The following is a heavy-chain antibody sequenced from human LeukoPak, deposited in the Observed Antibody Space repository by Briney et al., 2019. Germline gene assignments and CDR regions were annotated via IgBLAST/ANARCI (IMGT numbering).Heavy chain of an antibody. V-gene: IGHV1-69*05. CDR3: ASGARFLEWLSFFDY. CDR1: GGTFSSYA. J-gene: IGHJ4*02. CDR2: IIPIFGTA. D-gene: IGHD3-3*01. Sequence: SVKVSCKASGGTFSSYAISWVRQAPGQGLEWMGGIIPIFGTANYAQKFQGRVTITTDESTSTAYMELSSLRSEDTAVYYCASGARFLEWLSFFDYWGQGTLVTVSS.